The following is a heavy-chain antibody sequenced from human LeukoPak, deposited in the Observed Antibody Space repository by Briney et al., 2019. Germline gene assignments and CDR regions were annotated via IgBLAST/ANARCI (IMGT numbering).Heavy chain of an antibody. J-gene: IGHJ4*02. CDR3: ARPSYSDSSGPIDY. CDR1: GFTFSSYA. V-gene: IGHV3-30*04. Sequence: PGGSLRLSCAASGFTFSSYAMHWVRQAPGKGLEWVAVISYDGSNKYYADSVKGRFTISRDNSKNTLYLQMNSLRAEDMAVYYCARPSYSDSSGPIDYWGPGTLVTVSS. D-gene: IGHD3-22*01. CDR2: ISYDGSNK.